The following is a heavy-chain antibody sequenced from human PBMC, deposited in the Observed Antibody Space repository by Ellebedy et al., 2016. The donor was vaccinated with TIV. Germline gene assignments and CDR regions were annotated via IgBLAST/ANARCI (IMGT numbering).Heavy chain of an antibody. J-gene: IGHJ4*02. CDR2: FYFGASDT. Sequence: PGGSLRLSCQGSGYSFTNSWIGWVRQMHGKGLEWMGIFYFGASDTIYSPSFQGQVTISVDKSLSTAYLQLNSLNTSDIAMYYCATLEELGSRDYWGQGTLVSVSS. D-gene: IGHD7-27*01. V-gene: IGHV5-51*01. CDR1: GYSFTNSW. CDR3: ATLEELGSRDY.